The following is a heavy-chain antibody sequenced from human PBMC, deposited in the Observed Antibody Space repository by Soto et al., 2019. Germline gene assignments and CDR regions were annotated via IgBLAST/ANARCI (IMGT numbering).Heavy chain of an antibody. V-gene: IGHV3-7*01. CDR2: IKQDGSEK. Sequence: EVQWVESGGGLVQPGGSLRLSCAASGFTVSNYWLSWVRQAPGKGLEWVANIKQDGSEKNYKDSVKGRLTISRDNAKNSLYLQMNSLRAEDTAVYYCARRATVSAGYFDLWGRGTLVTVSS. D-gene: IGHD1-26*01. J-gene: IGHJ2*01. CDR3: ARRATVSAGYFDL. CDR1: GFTVSNYW.